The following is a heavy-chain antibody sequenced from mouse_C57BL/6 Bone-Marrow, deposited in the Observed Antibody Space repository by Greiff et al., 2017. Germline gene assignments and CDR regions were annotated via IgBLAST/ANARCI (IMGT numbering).Heavy chain of an antibody. CDR2: IWWDDDK. CDR3: ARILDGYYRGWYFDV. Sequence: QVTLKVSGPGILQPSQTLSLTCSFSGFSLSTFGMGVGWIRQPSGKGLEWLAHIWWDDDKYYNPALKSLLTISKDTSKNQVFLTIANVDTADTASYYCARILDGYYRGWYFDVWGTGTTVTVSS. J-gene: IGHJ1*03. CDR1: GFSLSTFGMG. D-gene: IGHD2-3*01. V-gene: IGHV8-8*01.